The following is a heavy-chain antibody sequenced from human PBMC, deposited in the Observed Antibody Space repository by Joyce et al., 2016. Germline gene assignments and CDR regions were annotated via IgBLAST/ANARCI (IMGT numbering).Heavy chain of an antibody. CDR3: AKVVRGQLGKNDAFDI. D-gene: IGHD5-18*01. J-gene: IGHJ3*02. Sequence: QGQLEESGGGVVQPGTSLRLSCAASGFIINNFGFHWVRQAPGKGLDWVAVISYDGNKKYYGDSVKGRFTISRDNPKNTVYLQMNSLRAEDTAVYYCAKVVRGQLGKNDAFDIWGQGTMVTVSS. CDR1: GFIINNFG. V-gene: IGHV3-30*18. CDR2: ISYDGNKK.